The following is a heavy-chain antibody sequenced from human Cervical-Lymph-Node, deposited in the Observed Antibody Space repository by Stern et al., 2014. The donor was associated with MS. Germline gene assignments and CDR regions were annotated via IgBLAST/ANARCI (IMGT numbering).Heavy chain of an antibody. J-gene: IGHJ5*02. Sequence: QVQLQESGPGLLRPSETVSLTCTVSGASITSYYWSWIRQPPGKGLEWIGYIYYRGNTNYNASLKGRVAISIGTSKTQFSLRLSSVTAADTAVYYCARATDLWGQGTLVTVSS. V-gene: IGHV4-59*01. CDR1: GASITSYY. CDR2: IYYRGNT. CDR3: ARATDL.